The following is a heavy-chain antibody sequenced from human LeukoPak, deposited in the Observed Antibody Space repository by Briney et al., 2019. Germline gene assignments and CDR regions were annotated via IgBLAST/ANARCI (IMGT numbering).Heavy chain of an antibody. V-gene: IGHV3-48*03. CDR2: ISSSGSTI. CDR3: ARDAVNYYGMDV. CDR1: GFTFSSYE. J-gene: IGHJ6*02. D-gene: IGHD4-23*01. Sequence: TGGSLRLSCAASGFTFSSYEMNWVRQAPGKGLEWVSYISSSGSTIYYADSVKGRFTISRDNAKNSLYLQMNSLRAEDTAVYYCARDAVNYYGMDVWGQGTTATVSS.